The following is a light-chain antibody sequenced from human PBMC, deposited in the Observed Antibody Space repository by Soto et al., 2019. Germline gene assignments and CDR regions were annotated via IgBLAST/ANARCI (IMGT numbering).Light chain of an antibody. Sequence: IVLTQSPGTLSLSPGESATLSCRASQTVTDSYLAWYQQTPGQAPRLLIYGTSTRATGIPARFSGSGSGTEFTLTISSLQSEDFAVYYCQQYNTWTSITFGQGTRLEIK. J-gene: IGKJ5*01. CDR1: QTVTDSY. CDR2: GTS. V-gene: IGKV3-15*01. CDR3: QQYNTWTSIT.